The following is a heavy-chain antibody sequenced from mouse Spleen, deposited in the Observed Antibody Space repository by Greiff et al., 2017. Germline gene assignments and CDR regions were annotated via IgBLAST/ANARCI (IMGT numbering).Heavy chain of an antibody. D-gene: IGHD1-1*01. J-gene: IGHJ3*01. CDR1: GYTFTDYY. V-gene: IGHV1-26*01. Sequence: EVQLQQSGPELVKPGASVKISCKASGYTFTDYYMNWVKQSHGKSLEWIGDINPNNGGTSYNQKFKGKATLTVDKSSSTAYMELRSLTSEDSAVYYCAIGGYGSSLGFAYWGQGTLVTVSA. CDR3: AIGGYGSSLGFAY. CDR2: INPNNGGT.